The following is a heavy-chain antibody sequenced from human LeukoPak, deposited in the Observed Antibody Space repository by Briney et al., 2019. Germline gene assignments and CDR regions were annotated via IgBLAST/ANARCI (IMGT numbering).Heavy chain of an antibody. CDR1: GSTFTSYW. J-gene: IGHJ4*02. Sequence: SGASLQISCQGSGSTFTSYWIGWVRQVPGKGLEWIGIIYPGDSDTIYSPSFQGQVTISADKSISTAYLQWSSLKASGTDMCDCARVTEDYGDYFDYWGQGTRVTVSS. CDR2: IYPGDSDT. CDR3: ARVTEDYGDYFDY. D-gene: IGHD4-17*01. V-gene: IGHV5-51*01.